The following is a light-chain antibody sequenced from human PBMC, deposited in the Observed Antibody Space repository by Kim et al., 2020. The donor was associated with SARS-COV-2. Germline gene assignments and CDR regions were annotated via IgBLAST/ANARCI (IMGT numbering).Light chain of an antibody. J-gene: IGLJ1*01. Sequence: GQSITISCTGTSSDIGANNYVSWYQQHPGKVPKLIIYDVSERPSGISDLFSGSKSGNTASLTISGLQAEDEADYYCNSYTSSRIYVFGTGTKVTVL. CDR3: NSYTSSRIYV. CDR2: DVS. V-gene: IGLV2-14*03. CDR1: SSDIGANNY.